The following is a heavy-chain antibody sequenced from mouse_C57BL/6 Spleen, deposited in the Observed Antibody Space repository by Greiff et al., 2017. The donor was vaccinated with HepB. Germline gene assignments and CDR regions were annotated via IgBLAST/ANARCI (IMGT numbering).Heavy chain of an antibody. CDR2: IWSGGST. D-gene: IGHD2-2*01. CDR3: AAPMVTTGYAMDD. CDR1: GFSLTSYG. Sequence: VKLMESGPGLVQPSQSLSITCTVSGFSLTSYGVHWVRQSPGKGLEWLGVIWSGGSTDYNAAFISRLSISKDNSKSQVIFKMNSLKADYTAINYCAAPMVTTGYAMDDWGQGTSVTVSS. V-gene: IGHV2-2*01. J-gene: IGHJ4*01.